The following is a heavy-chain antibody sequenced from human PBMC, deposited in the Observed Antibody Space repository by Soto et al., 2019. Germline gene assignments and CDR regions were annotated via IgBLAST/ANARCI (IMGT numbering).Heavy chain of an antibody. J-gene: IGHJ4*02. CDR1: GYTFNTYT. D-gene: IGHD4-17*01. Sequence: QVQLVQSGAEVKKPGASVKVSCKASGYTFNTYTMHWVRQAPGQRLEWMGWINAGNGNTKYSQKFQGRVTLTRDTSASTAYMELSSLRSEDTAIYYCARDTGRVSLDYWGQGTLVTVSS. CDR2: INAGNGNT. CDR3: ARDTGRVSLDY. V-gene: IGHV1-3*01.